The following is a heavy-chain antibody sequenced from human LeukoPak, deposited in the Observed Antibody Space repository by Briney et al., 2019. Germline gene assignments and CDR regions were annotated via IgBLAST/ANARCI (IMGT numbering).Heavy chain of an antibody. CDR1: GHTFTSYY. D-gene: IGHD3-22*01. CDR3: ARDLGITMIVNYFDY. V-gene: IGHV1-46*01. Sequence: ASVKVSCKASGHTFTSYYMHWVRQAPGQGLEWMGIINPSGGATKYAQKFQGRVTMTRDTSTSTLYMELSSLRSEDTAVYYCARDLGITMIVNYFDYWGQGTLVTVSS. J-gene: IGHJ4*02. CDR2: INPSGGAT.